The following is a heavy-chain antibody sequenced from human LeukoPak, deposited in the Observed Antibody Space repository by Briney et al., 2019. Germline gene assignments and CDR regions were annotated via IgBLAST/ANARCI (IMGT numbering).Heavy chain of an antibody. V-gene: IGHV3-23*01. Sequence: GGSLKLSCAASGFTFSNFAMSWVRQAPGKGLEWVSTISGGGDITYYADSVKGRFTISRDNSKDTLFLQMNSLRAEDTAVYYCARDRPIYDILTGYYPPPLDYWGQGTLVTVFS. CDR1: GFTFSNFA. J-gene: IGHJ4*02. CDR3: ARDRPIYDILTGYYPPPLDY. D-gene: IGHD3-9*01. CDR2: ISGGGDIT.